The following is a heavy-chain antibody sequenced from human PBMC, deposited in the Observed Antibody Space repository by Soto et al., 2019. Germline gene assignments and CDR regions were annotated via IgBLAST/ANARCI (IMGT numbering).Heavy chain of an antibody. CDR3: AGEKNVPRAFYYYGMDV. V-gene: IGHV3-7*01. CDR1: GFTFSSYW. Sequence: EVQLVESGGGLVQPGGSLRLSCAASGFTFSSYWMTWVRQAPGKGLEWVANIKGGGDEKYYVDSVKGRFTISRDNSKNSLYLQMTMLRAEDTAVYFCAGEKNVPRAFYYYGMDVWGQGTTVSVSS. D-gene: IGHD1-1*01. J-gene: IGHJ6*02. CDR2: IKGGGDEK.